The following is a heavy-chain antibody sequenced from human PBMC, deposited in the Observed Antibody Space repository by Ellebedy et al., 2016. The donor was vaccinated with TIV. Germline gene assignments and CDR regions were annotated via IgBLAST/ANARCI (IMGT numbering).Heavy chain of an antibody. CDR3: ARDHHNTGYSSSWYWFDP. CDR2: INHGGST. D-gene: IGHD6-13*01. V-gene: IGHV4-34*01. J-gene: IGHJ5*02. Sequence: MPSETLSLTCDVHGESLTNDYWSWIRQSPGKGLEWIGEINHGGSTTYNPSLTSRLTLSIDPFKNQFSLKLSSVTAADTGTYYCARDHHNTGYSSSWYWFDPWGQGALVTVSS. CDR1: GESLTNDY.